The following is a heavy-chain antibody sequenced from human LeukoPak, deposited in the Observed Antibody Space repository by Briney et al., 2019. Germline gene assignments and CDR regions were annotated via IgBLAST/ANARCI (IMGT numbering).Heavy chain of an antibody. CDR2: IYYVGSP. CDR3: ARFPIRKRAMDV. J-gene: IGHJ6*02. Sequence: SETLSLTCSVSGDSIRSGDAYWGWIRQSPLKGLEWIANIYYVGSPHYNPSLNSRRVTMSVDTAKNRFSLTLTSVTAADTAVYYCARFPIRKRAMDVWGQGTTVTVSS. V-gene: IGHV4-39*01. D-gene: IGHD5-24*01. CDR1: GDSIRSGDAY.